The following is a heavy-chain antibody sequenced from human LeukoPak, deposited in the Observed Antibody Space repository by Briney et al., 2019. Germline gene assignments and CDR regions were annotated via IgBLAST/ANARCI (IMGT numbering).Heavy chain of an antibody. CDR3: AKGAIRGVMFYYYYYMDV. D-gene: IGHD3-10*01. CDR1: GFTFSSYA. Sequence: PGGSLRLSCAASGFTFSSYAMSWVRQAPGKGLEWVSGISGSGDTIYYADSVKGRFSISRDNSKNTLYLQINSLRVEDTAVYYCAKGAIRGVMFYYYYYMDVWGKGTTVTVSS. V-gene: IGHV3-23*01. CDR2: ISGSGDTI. J-gene: IGHJ6*03.